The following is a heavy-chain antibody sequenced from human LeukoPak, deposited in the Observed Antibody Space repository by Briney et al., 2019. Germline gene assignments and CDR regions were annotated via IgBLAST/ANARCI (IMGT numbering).Heavy chain of an antibody. CDR2: INHSGST. CDR3: ARVGVFDY. Sequence: KASETLSLTCAVYGGSFSGYYWSWIRQPPGKGLEWIGEINHSGSTNYNPSLKSRVTISVDTSKNQFSLKLSSVTAADTAVYYCARVGVFDYWGQGTLVTVSS. D-gene: IGHD3-10*01. V-gene: IGHV4-34*01. CDR1: GGSFSGYY. J-gene: IGHJ4*02.